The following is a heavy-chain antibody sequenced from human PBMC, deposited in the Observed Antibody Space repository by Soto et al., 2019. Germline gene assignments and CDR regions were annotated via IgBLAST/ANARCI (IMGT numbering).Heavy chain of an antibody. V-gene: IGHV1-69*02. CDR3: ARGRPYITIFGVVPPGDWFDP. J-gene: IGHJ5*02. CDR2: IIPILGIA. CDR1: GGTFSSYT. Sequence: GALVKVSCKASGGTFSSYTISWVRQAPGQGLEWMGRIIPILGIANYAQKFQGRVTITADKSTSTAYMELSSLRSEDTAVYYCARGRPYITIFGVVPPGDWFDPWGQGTLVTVSS. D-gene: IGHD3-3*01.